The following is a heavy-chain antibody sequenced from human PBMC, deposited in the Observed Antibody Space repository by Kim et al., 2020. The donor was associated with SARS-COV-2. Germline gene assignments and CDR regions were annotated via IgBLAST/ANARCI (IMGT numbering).Heavy chain of an antibody. CDR2: ISSSSCYI. CDR1: GFTFSSYS. V-gene: IGHV3-21*01. Sequence: GGSLRLSCAASGFTFSSYSMNWVRQAPGKGLEWVSSISSSSCYIYYADSVKGRFTISRDNAKNSLYLQMNSLRAEDTAVYYCARDSGSSWFFYYYGMDVWGQGTTVTVSS. J-gene: IGHJ6*02. CDR3: ARDSGSSWFFYYYGMDV. D-gene: IGHD6-13*01.